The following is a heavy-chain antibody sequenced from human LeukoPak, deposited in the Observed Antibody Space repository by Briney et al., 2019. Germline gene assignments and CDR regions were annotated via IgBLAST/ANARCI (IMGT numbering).Heavy chain of an antibody. CDR2: INPNSGGT. D-gene: IGHD5-18*01. CDR1: GYTITGYY. V-gene: IGHV1-2*06. Sequence: GASVKVSCKASGYTITGYYMHWVRQAPGQGLEWMGRINPNSGGTNYAQKFQGRVTMTRDTSISTAYMELSRLRSDDTAVYYCARVKSGYSYGYPYWGQGTLVTVSS. CDR3: ARVKSGYSYGYPY. J-gene: IGHJ4*02.